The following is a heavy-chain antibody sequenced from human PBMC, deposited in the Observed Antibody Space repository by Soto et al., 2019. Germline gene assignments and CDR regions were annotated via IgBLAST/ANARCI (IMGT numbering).Heavy chain of an antibody. Sequence: PGGSLRLSCAASGFTFSNAWMSWVRQAPGKGLEWVGRIKSKTDGGTTDYAAPVKGRFTISRDDSKNTLYLQMNSLKTEDTAVYYCTTEYWVYDGNRFDYWGQGTLVTVSS. V-gene: IGHV3-15*01. D-gene: IGHD5-12*01. CDR1: GFTFSNAW. CDR3: TTEYWVYDGNRFDY. CDR2: IKSKTDGGTT. J-gene: IGHJ4*02.